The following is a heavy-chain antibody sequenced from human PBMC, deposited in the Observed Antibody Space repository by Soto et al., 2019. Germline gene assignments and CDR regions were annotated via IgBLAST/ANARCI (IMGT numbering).Heavy chain of an antibody. D-gene: IGHD1-7*01. Sequence: EVQLVETGGGLIQPGGSLRLSCAASGFTVSSNYMSWVRQAPGKGLEWVSVIYSGGSTYYADSVKGRFTISRDNSKNTLYLQMNSLRAEDTAVYYCARDDPTKLELRGAFDYWGQGTLVTVSS. CDR1: GFTVSSNY. CDR3: ARDDPTKLELRGAFDY. V-gene: IGHV3-53*02. J-gene: IGHJ4*02. CDR2: IYSGGST.